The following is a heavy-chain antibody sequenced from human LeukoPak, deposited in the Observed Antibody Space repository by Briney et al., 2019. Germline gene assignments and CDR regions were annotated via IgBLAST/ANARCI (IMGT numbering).Heavy chain of an antibody. Sequence: GGSLRLSCAASGFTFSRNAMTWVRQAPGKGLEWVSSVSGGGGRTYYADSVQGRFTISRDNSKNTLYLQMNSLRAEDTAIYYCAKQGSDSSGYSDPYFDYWGQGTLVTVSS. CDR3: AKQGSDSSGYSDPYFDY. V-gene: IGHV3-23*01. CDR2: VSGGGGRT. J-gene: IGHJ4*02. D-gene: IGHD3-22*01. CDR1: GFTFSRNA.